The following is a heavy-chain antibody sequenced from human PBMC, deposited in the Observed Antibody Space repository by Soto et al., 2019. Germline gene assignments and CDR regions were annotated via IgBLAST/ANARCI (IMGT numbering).Heavy chain of an antibody. CDR3: ARHSRYCSSTSCHVGAFDI. CDR1: GYSFTSYW. Sequence: EVQLVQSGAEVKKPGESLKISCKGSGYSFTSYWIGWVRQMPGKGLEWMGIIYPGDSDTRYSPSFQGQVTISADKSISTAYLQWSSLKASDTAMHYCARHSRYCSSTSCHVGAFDIWGQGTMVTVSS. V-gene: IGHV5-51*01. CDR2: IYPGDSDT. D-gene: IGHD2-2*01. J-gene: IGHJ3*02.